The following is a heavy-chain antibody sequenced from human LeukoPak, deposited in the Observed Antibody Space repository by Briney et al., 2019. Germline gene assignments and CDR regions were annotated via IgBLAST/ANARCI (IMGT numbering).Heavy chain of an antibody. J-gene: IGHJ6*02. CDR3: ARERGYCSGGSCFVPYYGMDV. V-gene: IGHV4-59*01. Sequence: SETLSLTCTVSGGSISSYYWSWIRQPPGKGLEWIGYIYYSGSTNYNPSLKSRVTISVDTSKNQFSLKLSSVTAADTAVYYCARERGYCSGGSCFVPYYGMDVWGQGTTVTVSS. CDR1: GGSISSYY. D-gene: IGHD2-15*01. CDR2: IYYSGST.